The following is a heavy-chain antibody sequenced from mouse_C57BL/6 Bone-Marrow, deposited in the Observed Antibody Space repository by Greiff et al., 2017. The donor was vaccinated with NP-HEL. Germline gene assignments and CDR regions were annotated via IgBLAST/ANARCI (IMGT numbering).Heavy chain of an antibody. V-gene: IGHV14-3*01. CDR3: ARVRYYGSSPYWYFDV. CDR1: GFNIKNTY. J-gene: IGHJ1*03. D-gene: IGHD1-1*01. CDR2: IDPANGNT. Sequence: VQLKQSVAELVRPGASVKLSCTASGFNIKNTYMHWVKQRPEQGLEWIGRIDPANGNTKYAPKFQGKATITADTSSNTAYLQLSSLTSEDTAIYYCARVRYYGSSPYWYFDVWGTGTTVTVSS.